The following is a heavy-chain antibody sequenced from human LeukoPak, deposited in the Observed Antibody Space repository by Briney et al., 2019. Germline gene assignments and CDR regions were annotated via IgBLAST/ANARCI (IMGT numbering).Heavy chain of an antibody. V-gene: IGHV3-23*01. J-gene: IGHJ4*02. CDR3: AKGTEYGNSRAGIDY. Sequence: GGSLRLSCAASGFTFSTYAMSWVRQAPGKLEWVSGITGSGGGAYYPDSVKGRFTISRDNSKNTLYLQMDSLRTEDTAVYYCAKGTEYGNSRAGIDYWGQGTLVTVSS. D-gene: IGHD4-23*01. CDR1: GFTFSTYA. CDR2: ITGSGGGA.